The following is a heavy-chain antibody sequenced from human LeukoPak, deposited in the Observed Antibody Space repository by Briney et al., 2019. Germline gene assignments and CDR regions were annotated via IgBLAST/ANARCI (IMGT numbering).Heavy chain of an antibody. CDR2: IYYSGTT. CDR3: ARDIGYSYGYGDY. Sequence: SETLSLTCTVSGGSISSSDYYWGWIRQPPGKGLEWIGSIYYSGTTYYNPSLKSRVSVSVGTSKNQFSLKLSSVTAADTAVYYCARDIGYSYGYGDYWGQGTLVTVSS. CDR1: GGSISSSDYY. V-gene: IGHV4-39*07. D-gene: IGHD5-18*01. J-gene: IGHJ4*02.